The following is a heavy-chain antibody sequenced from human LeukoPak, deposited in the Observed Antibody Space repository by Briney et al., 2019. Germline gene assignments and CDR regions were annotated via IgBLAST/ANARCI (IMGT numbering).Heavy chain of an antibody. D-gene: IGHD3-22*01. CDR2: IYTSGST. CDR1: GGSISNYY. V-gene: IGHV4-4*07. CDR3: ARIYYDSSRYSDAFDI. Sequence: SETLSLTCTVSGGSISNYYWSWIRQPAGKGLEWIGRIYTSGSTNYNPSLKSRVTMSVDTSKNQFSLKLSSVTAADTAVYYCARIYYDSSRYSDAFDIWGQGTMVTVSS. J-gene: IGHJ3*02.